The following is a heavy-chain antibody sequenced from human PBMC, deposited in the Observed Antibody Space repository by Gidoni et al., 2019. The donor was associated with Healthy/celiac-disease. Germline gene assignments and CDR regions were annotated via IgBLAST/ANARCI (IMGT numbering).Heavy chain of an antibody. CDR2: IKQDGSEK. V-gene: IGHV3-7*01. J-gene: IGHJ4*02. CDR1: GFTFSSYW. Sequence: EVQLVASGGGLVQPGGSLRLSCAASGFTFSSYWMSWVRQAPGKGLEWVANIKQDGSEKYYVDTMKGRFTISRDNAKNSLYLQMNSLRAEDTAVYYCARSYYYDSIGYWGQGTLVTVSS. D-gene: IGHD3-22*01. CDR3: ARSYYYDSIGY.